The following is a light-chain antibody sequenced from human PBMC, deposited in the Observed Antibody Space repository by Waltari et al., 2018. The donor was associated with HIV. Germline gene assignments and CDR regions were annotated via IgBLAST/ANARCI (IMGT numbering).Light chain of an antibody. J-gene: IGLJ2*01. CDR2: DVN. Sequence: QSALTQPRSVSGSPGQSVTMSCSGTSSDVGGYNYVSWYQQHPGKAPKLMIYDVNKRPSGVPYRLSGSKSVNTASLSISGLQAEDEADYYCCSYAGSYSYVVVGGWTKLTVL. CDR1: SSDVGGYNY. V-gene: IGLV2-11*01. CDR3: CSYAGSYSYVV.